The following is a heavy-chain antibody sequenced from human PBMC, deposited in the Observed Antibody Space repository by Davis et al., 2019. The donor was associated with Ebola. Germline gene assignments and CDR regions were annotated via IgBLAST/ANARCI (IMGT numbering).Heavy chain of an antibody. V-gene: IGHV1-18*01. CDR2: ISAYNGNT. J-gene: IGHJ4*02. Sequence: AASVKVSCKASGYTFTTFEINWVRQAPGQGLEWMGWISAYNGNTNYAQKLQGRVTMTTDTSTSTTYMELRSLRSDDTAVYYCARKSFSRVDYWGQGTLVTVSS. CDR3: ARKSFSRVDY. D-gene: IGHD2/OR15-2a*01. CDR1: GYTFTTFE.